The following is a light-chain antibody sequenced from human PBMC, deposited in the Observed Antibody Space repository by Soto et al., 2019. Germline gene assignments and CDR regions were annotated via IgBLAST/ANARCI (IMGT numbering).Light chain of an antibody. V-gene: IGLV1-40*01. CDR3: QSYDSSLRAVV. CDR1: RSNIGAGFD. Sequence: QSVLTQPPSVSGAPGQRVTMSCAGSRSNIGAGFDVHWYQQVPGTAPKLLIYGNTNRPSGAPDRFSGSKSGTSASLAITGFQAEDEADYYCQSYDSSLRAVVFGGGTKLTVL. CDR2: GNT. J-gene: IGLJ2*01.